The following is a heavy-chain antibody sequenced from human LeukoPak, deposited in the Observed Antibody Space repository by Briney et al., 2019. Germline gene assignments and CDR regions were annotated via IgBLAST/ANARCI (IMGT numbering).Heavy chain of an antibody. J-gene: IGHJ4*02. CDR3: ARAPPWELLGWAPFDY. Sequence: SVKVSCKASGGTFSSYAISWVRQAPGQGLEWMGRIIPILGIANYAQKFQGRVTITADKSTSTAYMELSSLRSEDTAVYYCARAPPWELLGWAPFDYWGQGTLVTVSS. CDR1: GGTFSSYA. V-gene: IGHV1-69*04. D-gene: IGHD1-26*01. CDR2: IIPILGIA.